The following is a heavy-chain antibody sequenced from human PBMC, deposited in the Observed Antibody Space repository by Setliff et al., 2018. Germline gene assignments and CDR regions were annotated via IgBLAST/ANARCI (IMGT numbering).Heavy chain of an antibody. V-gene: IGHV4-61*02. J-gene: IGHJ6*02. CDR2: IYTSGST. CDR3: ARDRGSSWYGNYYYYYGMDV. Sequence: SETLSLTCTVSGGSISSGSYYWSWIRQPAGKGLEWIGRIYTSGSTNYNPSLKSRVTISVDTSKNQFSLKLGSVTAADTAVYYCARDRGSSWYGNYYYYYGMDVWGQGTTVT. D-gene: IGHD6-13*01. CDR1: GGSISSGSYY.